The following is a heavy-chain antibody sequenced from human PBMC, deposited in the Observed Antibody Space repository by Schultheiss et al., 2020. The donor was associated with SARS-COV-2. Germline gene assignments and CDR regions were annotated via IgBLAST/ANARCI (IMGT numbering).Heavy chain of an antibody. CDR1: GFTFSSYW. J-gene: IGHJ5*02. CDR2: IKSKTDGGTT. V-gene: IGHV3-15*01. CDR3: AKARDCSSTSCYNGLLDP. Sequence: GGSLRLSCAASGFTFSSYWMSWVRQAPGKGLEWVGRIKSKTDGGTTDYAAPVKGRFTISRDDSKNTLYLQMNSLKTEDTAVYYCAKARDCSSTSCYNGLLDPWGQGTLVTVSS. D-gene: IGHD2-2*02.